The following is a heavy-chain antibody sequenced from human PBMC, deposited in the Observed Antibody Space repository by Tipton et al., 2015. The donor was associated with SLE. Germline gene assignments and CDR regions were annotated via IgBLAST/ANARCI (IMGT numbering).Heavy chain of an antibody. CDR1: GFTFSSYG. Sequence: SLRLSCAASGFTFSSYGMHWVRQAPGKGLEWVAVISYDGSNKYYVDSVKGRFTISRDNSKNTLYLQMNSLRAEDTAVYYCARDLDYYYDSSGYLDGMDVWGQGTTVTVSS. D-gene: IGHD3-22*01. J-gene: IGHJ6*02. CDR2: ISYDGSNK. V-gene: IGHV3-30*03. CDR3: ARDLDYYYDSSGYLDGMDV.